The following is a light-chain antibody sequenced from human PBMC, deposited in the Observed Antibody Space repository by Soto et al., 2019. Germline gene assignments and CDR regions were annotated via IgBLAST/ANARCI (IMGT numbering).Light chain of an antibody. CDR2: GAS. V-gene: IGKV3-20*01. CDR3: QQYGSSPRT. J-gene: IGKJ1*01. CDR1: PSVSSSY. Sequence: ETVLTQSPGTLSLSPGERATLSCRASPSVSSSYLAWYQQKPGQAPSLLIYGASSRATGIPDRFSGSGSGTDFTLTISRLEPEDFAVYYCQQYGSSPRTFGQGTKVEIK.